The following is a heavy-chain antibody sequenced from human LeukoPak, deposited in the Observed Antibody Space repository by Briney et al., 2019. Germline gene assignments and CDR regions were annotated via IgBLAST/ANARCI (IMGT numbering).Heavy chain of an antibody. V-gene: IGHV5-51*01. CDR2: IYPGDSDT. J-gene: IGHJ4*02. CDR1: GYSFTSYW. D-gene: IGHD3-22*01. CDR3: ARHYDSSGYYLDY. Sequence: PGESLKISCTGSGYSFTSYWIGWVRQMPGKVLEWMGIIYPGDSDTRYSPSFQGQVTISADKSITTAYLQWSSLKASDTAMYYCARHYDSSGYYLDYWGQGTLVTVSS.